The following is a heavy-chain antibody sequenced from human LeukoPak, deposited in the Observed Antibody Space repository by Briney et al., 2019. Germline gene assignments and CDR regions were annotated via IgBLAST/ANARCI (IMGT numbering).Heavy chain of an antibody. V-gene: IGHV3-30*04. Sequence: GSLRLSCAASGFTFSSYAMHWVRQAPGKGLEWVAVISYDGSNKYYADSVKGRFTISRDNSKNTLYLKMNSLRAEDTAVYYCARARGLYYDFWSGLNAFDIWGQGTMVTVSS. J-gene: IGHJ3*02. D-gene: IGHD3-3*01. CDR1: GFTFSSYA. CDR3: ARARGLYYDFWSGLNAFDI. CDR2: ISYDGSNK.